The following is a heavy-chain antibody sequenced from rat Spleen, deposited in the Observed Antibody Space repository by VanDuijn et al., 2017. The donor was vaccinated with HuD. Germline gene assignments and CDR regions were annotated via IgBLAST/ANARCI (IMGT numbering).Heavy chain of an antibody. V-gene: IGHV5-19*01. D-gene: IGHD5-1*01. CDR3: VTETNWERFAY. Sequence: EVQLVESGGGLVQPGRSLKLSCAASGFTFSNYGMHWIRQAPTKGLEWVASISPSGTRTSYRDSVKGRFASSRDNAESTQYLQMDSLRFEDMATYYCVTETNWERFAYWGQGTLVTVSS. J-gene: IGHJ3*01. CDR1: GFTFSNYG. CDR2: ISPSGTRT.